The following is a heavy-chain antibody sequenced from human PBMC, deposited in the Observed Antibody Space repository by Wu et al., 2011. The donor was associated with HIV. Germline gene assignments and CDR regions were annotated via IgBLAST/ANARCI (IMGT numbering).Heavy chain of an antibody. CDR2: INPNNGVT. D-gene: IGHD2-2*01. J-gene: IGHJ4*02. CDR1: GYSFTGYY. V-gene: IGHV1-2*02. CDR3: ARAPPAWGGXF. Sequence: QVQLVQSGAEVKKPGASVKVSCKASGYSFTGYYINWVRQAPGQGLEWMGWINPNNGVTNFAQKFQGRVTMTRDTSISTAYMELSRLRSDDTAVYYCARAPPAWGGXFWGQGTLVTVSS.